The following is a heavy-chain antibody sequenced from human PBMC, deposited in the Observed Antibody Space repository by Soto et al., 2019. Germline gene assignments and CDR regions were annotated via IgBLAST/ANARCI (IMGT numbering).Heavy chain of an antibody. V-gene: IGHV4-30-4*01. CDR1: GGSISSGDYY. Sequence: QVQLQESGPGLVKPSQTLSLTCTVSGGSISSGDYYWSWIRQPPGKGLEWIGYIYYSGSTYYNPSLKSRVTISVDTSKNQFSLKLSSVTAADTAVYYCARASRGSYGVGGAFDIWGQGTMVTVSS. D-gene: IGHD1-26*01. CDR2: IYYSGST. J-gene: IGHJ3*02. CDR3: ARASRGSYGVGGAFDI.